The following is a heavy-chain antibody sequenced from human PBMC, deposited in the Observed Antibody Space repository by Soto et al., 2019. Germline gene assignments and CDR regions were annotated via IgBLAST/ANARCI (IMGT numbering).Heavy chain of an antibody. V-gene: IGHV4-38-2*01. J-gene: IGHJ3*01. CDR3: AIARWYDAFDV. Sequence: SETLSLTCAVSGFFISSGNYWGWIRKPPGKGLEWIGSIFHGGNTYYNPSLKSRVTISVDMSKNQFSLKLNSVTAADTAVYYCAIARWYDAFDVSGQGTVVTVSS. CDR2: IFHGGNT. CDR1: GFFISSGNY. D-gene: IGHD2-15*01.